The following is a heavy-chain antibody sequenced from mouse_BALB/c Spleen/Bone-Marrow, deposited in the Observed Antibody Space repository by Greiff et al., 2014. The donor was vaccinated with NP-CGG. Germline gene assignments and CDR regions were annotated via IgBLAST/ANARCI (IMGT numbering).Heavy chain of an antibody. CDR3: ARSTWSYYNGMDY. CDR2: ISGVSSTI. D-gene: IGHD1-1*01. Sequence: EVKLMESGGGLVQPGGSRKLSCAASGFTFSNFGIHWVRQAPGKGLEWVAYISGVSSTIYYADTVKGRFTISRDNPKNTLLLQMTSLRSEDTAMYYCARSTWSYYNGMDYWGQGTSVTVSS. CDR1: GFTFSNFG. V-gene: IGHV5-17*02. J-gene: IGHJ4*01.